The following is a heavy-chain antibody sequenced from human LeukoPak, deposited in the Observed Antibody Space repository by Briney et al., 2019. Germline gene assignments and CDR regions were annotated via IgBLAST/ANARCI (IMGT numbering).Heavy chain of an antibody. CDR1: RFTFSSYA. V-gene: IGHV3-23*01. CDR3: ARVDGSGSDAFDI. Sequence: PGWSLRLSCAPSRFTFSSYAMRWVRQAPGNGLEWVSAISGSGGSTYYADSVKGRFTISRDNSKNTLYLQMNSLRAEDTAVYYCARVDGSGSDAFDIWGQGTMVTVSS. CDR2: ISGSGGST. D-gene: IGHD3-10*01. J-gene: IGHJ3*02.